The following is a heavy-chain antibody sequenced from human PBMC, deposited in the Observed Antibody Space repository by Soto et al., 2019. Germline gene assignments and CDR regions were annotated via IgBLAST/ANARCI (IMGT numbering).Heavy chain of an antibody. CDR3: ARDGEDTAMVKAGGFDY. D-gene: IGHD5-18*01. Sequence: GESLKISCAASGFTFSSYAMHWVRQAPGKGLEWVAVISYDGSNKYYADSVKGRFTISRDNSKNTLYLQMNSLRAEDTAVYYCARDGEDTAMVKAGGFDYWGQGTLVTVSS. J-gene: IGHJ4*02. CDR2: ISYDGSNK. V-gene: IGHV3-30-3*01. CDR1: GFTFSSYA.